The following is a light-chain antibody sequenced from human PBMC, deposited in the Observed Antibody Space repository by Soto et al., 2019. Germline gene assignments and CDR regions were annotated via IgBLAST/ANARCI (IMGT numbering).Light chain of an antibody. CDR3: QQYNNWPPIT. CDR1: QTVSTN. CDR2: SAS. V-gene: IGKV3-15*01. J-gene: IGKJ5*01. Sequence: ETVMTQSPATLSVSPGERATLSCRASQTVSTNLAWYQQKPGQAPRLLIYSASTRATGIPARFSGSGSGTEFTLTISSLQSEDFAVYFCQQYNNWPPITFAKGHDWRLN.